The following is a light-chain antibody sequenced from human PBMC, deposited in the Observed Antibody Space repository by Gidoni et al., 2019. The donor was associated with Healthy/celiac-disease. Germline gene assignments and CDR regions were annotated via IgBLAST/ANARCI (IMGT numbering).Light chain of an antibody. J-gene: IGKJ4*01. CDR2: WAS. CDR1: QSVLYSSNNKNY. CDR3: QQYYSTPLT. Sequence: DIVMTQSPDSLAVSLGERATINCKSSQSVLYSSNNKNYLAWYQQKPGQPHKLLIYWASTRESGVPDRFSGSGSGTDFTLTISSLKAEDVAVYYCQQYYSTPLTFGGGTKVEIK. V-gene: IGKV4-1*01.